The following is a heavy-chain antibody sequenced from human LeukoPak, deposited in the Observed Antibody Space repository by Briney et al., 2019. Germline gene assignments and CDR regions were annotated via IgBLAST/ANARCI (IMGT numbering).Heavy chain of an antibody. CDR3: ARNNSIMENFDS. CDR1: GGPISRSTTFY. Sequence: PSETLSLTCPVSGGPISRSTTFYWGWIRQSPGKGLEWIGSIYYSGSTYYNPSLKSRVTISVDTSKNQFSLNLNSVTVADTAVYYCARNNSIMENFDSWGQGTLVTVSS. J-gene: IGHJ4*02. D-gene: IGHD3-16*01. CDR2: IYYSGST. V-gene: IGHV4-39*01.